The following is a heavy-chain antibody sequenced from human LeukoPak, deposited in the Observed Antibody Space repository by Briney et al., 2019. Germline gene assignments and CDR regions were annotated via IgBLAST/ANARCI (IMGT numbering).Heavy chain of an antibody. CDR2: IYPGGSET. CDR3: ARASRDGYNQNFDH. D-gene: IGHD5-24*01. Sequence: GESLKISCKGLGYSFSSYWNAWVRQRPGKGLEWMGIIYPGGSETRYDPSFQGQVTISADSSTSTAYLQWSSLRASDAAMYYCARASRDGYNQNFDHWGQGTLVTVSS. V-gene: IGHV5-51*01. CDR1: GYSFSSYW. J-gene: IGHJ4*02.